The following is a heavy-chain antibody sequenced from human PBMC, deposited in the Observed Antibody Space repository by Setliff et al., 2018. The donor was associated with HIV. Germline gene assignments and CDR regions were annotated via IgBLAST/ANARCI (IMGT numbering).Heavy chain of an antibody. CDR2: IKQDGSEK. Sequence: PGGSLRLSCAASGFTFSSCWVTWVRQGPGKGLEWVANIKQDGSEKYYVDSVKGRFTISRDNGKNSLYLQMNSLRAEDTAVYYCTTLVGANPWHDAFDIWGHGTMVTVSS. V-gene: IGHV3-7*03. D-gene: IGHD1-26*01. CDR3: TTLVGANPWHDAFDI. J-gene: IGHJ3*02. CDR1: GFTFSSCW.